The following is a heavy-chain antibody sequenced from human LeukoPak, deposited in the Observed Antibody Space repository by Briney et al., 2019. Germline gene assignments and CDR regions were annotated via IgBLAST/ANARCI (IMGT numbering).Heavy chain of an antibody. CDR2: ISSSSSYI. D-gene: IGHD2-15*01. Sequence: PGGSLRLSCAASGFTFSGYSMNWVRQAPGKGLEWVSSISSSSSYIYYADSVKGRFTISRDNAKNSLYLQMNSLRAEDTVVYYCARLYVVVVAANASDYWGQGTLVTVSS. CDR3: ARLYVVVVAANASDY. CDR1: GFTFSGYS. V-gene: IGHV3-21*01. J-gene: IGHJ4*02.